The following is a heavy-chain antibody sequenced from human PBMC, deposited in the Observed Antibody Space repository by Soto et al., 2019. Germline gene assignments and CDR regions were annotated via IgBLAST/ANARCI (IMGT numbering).Heavy chain of an antibody. J-gene: IGHJ5*02. CDR2: INPNSGAA. Sequence: ASVKVSCKASGYTFTDYYIHWVRQAPGQGLEWMGWINPNSGAANFAQKFQGRVSLTRDTSTSTAYMQLRSLISDDTAVYYCARDGRARDCSGATCYFRSSWFDPWGQGTLVTVSS. CDR1: GYTFTDYY. D-gene: IGHD2-15*01. CDR3: ARDGRARDCSGATCYFRSSWFDP. V-gene: IGHV1-2*02.